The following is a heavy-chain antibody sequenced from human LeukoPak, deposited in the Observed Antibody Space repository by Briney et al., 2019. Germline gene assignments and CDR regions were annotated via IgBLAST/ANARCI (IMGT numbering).Heavy chain of an antibody. CDR1: GFTFSSYA. J-gene: IGHJ6*02. D-gene: IGHD6-13*01. Sequence: GGSLRLSCAASGFTFSSYAMSWVRQAPGKGLEWVSAISGSGGSTYYADSVKGRFTISRDNSKNTLYLQMKSLRAEDTAVYYCAKSAAAGTRDFGYYYYGMDVWGQGTTVTVSS. CDR2: ISGSGGST. CDR3: AKSAAAGTRDFGYYYYGMDV. V-gene: IGHV3-23*01.